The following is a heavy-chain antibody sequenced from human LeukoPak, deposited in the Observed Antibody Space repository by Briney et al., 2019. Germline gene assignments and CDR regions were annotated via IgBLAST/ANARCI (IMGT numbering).Heavy chain of an antibody. CDR2: ISGSGAGT. J-gene: IGHJ4*02. V-gene: IGHV3-23*01. Sequence: GGSLRLSRAASGFTFNNAWMSWVRQAPGKGLDWVSSISGSGAGTYYADSVKGRFTISRDNSKNTLYLQMNSLRAEDTAVYYCAKSIAVAFYSWGQGTLVTVSS. CDR3: AKSIAVAFYS. CDR1: GFTFNNAW. D-gene: IGHD6-19*01.